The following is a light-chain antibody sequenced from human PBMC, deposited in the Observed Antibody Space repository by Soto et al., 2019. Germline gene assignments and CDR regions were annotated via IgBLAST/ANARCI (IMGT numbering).Light chain of an antibody. CDR3: QHYGSSQWT. CDR2: GAS. CDR1: QSVSSD. J-gene: IGKJ1*01. Sequence: EIVMTQSPVTLSVSPGERATLSCRASQSVSSDLAWYQQKPGQAPRLLIYGASTRATGIPDRFSGSGSGTDFTLTISRLEPEDFAVYYCQHYGSSQWTFGQGTKVDI. V-gene: IGKV3-20*01.